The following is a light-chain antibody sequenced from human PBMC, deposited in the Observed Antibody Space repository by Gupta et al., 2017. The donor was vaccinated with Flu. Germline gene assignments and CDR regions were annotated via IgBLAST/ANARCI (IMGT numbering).Light chain of an antibody. CDR2: KAS. Sequence: DIQMTQSPSTLSASVGDRVTITCRASQTISTWLAWYQQKPGIAPSLLIYKASTLESGVPSRFSGSGSGTECILTISSLQPDDFATYYCQHYNTYPWTFGQGTKVEIK. CDR3: QHYNTYPWT. V-gene: IGKV1-5*03. J-gene: IGKJ1*01. CDR1: QTISTW.